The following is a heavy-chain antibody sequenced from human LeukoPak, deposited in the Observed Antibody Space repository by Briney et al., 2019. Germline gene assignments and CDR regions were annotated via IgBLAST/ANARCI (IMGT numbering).Heavy chain of an antibody. CDR1: GFTFDDYG. J-gene: IGHJ5*02. V-gene: IGHV3-20*04. Sequence: PGGSLRLSCAASGFTFDDYGMSWVRQAPGKGLEWVSGINWNGGSTGYADSVKGRFTISRDNAKNSLYLQMNSLRAEDTALYYCARDLSYDYVWGSYRPNWFDPWGQGTLVTVPS. CDR2: INWNGGST. CDR3: ARDLSYDYVWGSYRPNWFDP. D-gene: IGHD3-16*02.